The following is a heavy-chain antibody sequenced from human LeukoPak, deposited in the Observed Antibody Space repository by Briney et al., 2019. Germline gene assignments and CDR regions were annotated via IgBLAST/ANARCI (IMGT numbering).Heavy chain of an antibody. CDR2: ISYDGSNK. J-gene: IGHJ4*02. D-gene: IGHD1/OR15-1a*01. Sequence: GRSLRLSCAASGFTFSSYAIHWVRQAPGKGLEWVAVISYDGSNKYYADSVKGRFTISRDNSKNTLYLQMNSLRAEDTAVYYCARDISSRAATMPYYFDYWGQGTLVTVSS. CDR1: GFTFSSYA. CDR3: ARDISSRAATMPYYFDY. V-gene: IGHV3-30-3*01.